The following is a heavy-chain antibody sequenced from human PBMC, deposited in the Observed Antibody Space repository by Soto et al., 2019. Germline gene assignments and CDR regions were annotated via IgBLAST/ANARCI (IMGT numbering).Heavy chain of an antibody. D-gene: IGHD2-21*02. J-gene: IGHJ6*02. V-gene: IGHV3-48*02. Sequence: GGSLRLSCAASGFTFSSYSMNWVRQAPGKGLEWVSYISSSSTIYYADSVKGRFTISRDNAKNSLYLQMNSLRDEDTAVYYCAREAYCGGDCYSEDGMDVWGQGTTVTVSS. CDR1: GFTFSSYS. CDR3: AREAYCGGDCYSEDGMDV. CDR2: ISSSSTI.